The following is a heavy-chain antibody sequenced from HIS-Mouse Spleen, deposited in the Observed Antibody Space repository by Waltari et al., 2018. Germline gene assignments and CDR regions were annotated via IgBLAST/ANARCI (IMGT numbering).Heavy chain of an antibody. D-gene: IGHD6-13*01. Sequence: QLQLQESGPGLAKPSETLSLTCTVPGASISSSSSYWGWIRHPPGKGLEWIWSIYYSGSTYYTPSLKRRVTISVDTSKTQFSLKLSSVTAADTAVYYCAREIPYSSGWYDWYFDLWGRGTLVTVSS. V-gene: IGHV4-39*07. J-gene: IGHJ2*01. CDR3: AREIPYSSGWYDWYFDL. CDR2: IYYSGST. CDR1: GASISSSSSY.